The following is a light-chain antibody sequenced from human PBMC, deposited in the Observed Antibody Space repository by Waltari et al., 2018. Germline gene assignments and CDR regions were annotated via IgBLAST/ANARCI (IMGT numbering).Light chain of an antibody. Sequence: EIVLTQSPAPLSFSPGERAPLSCRASESLGGYLVWYQQKPGQAPRLPIYDTSNRAIGIPARFSGSRSVTDFTLTISSLEPEDSAVYYCQQRGNWPLTFGGGTKVEIK. CDR1: ESLGGY. V-gene: IGKV3-11*01. J-gene: IGKJ4*01. CDR3: QQRGNWPLT. CDR2: DTS.